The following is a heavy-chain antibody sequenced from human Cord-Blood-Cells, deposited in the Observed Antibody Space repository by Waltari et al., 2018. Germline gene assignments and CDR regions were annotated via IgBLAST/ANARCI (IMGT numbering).Heavy chain of an antibody. CDR2: IKSKTDGGTT. CDR3: TTLENDYGDYGDAFDI. Sequence: AASGFTFSNAWMSWVRQAPGKGLEWVGRIKSKTDGGTTDYAATGKGRITSSRDDSKNTLYLQMNSLKTEDTAVYYCTTLENDYGDYGDAFDIWGQGTMVTVSS. V-gene: IGHV3-15*01. D-gene: IGHD4-17*01. J-gene: IGHJ3*02. CDR1: GFTFSNAW.